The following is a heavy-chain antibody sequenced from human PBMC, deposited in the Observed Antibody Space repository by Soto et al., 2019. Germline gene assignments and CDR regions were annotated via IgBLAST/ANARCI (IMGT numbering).Heavy chain of an antibody. CDR3: AREGRYSSGWDDAFDI. Sequence: PSQTLSLTCAISGDSVSSNSAAWNWIRQSPSRGLEWLGRTYYRSKWYNDYAVSVKSRITINPDTSKNQFSLQLNSVTPEDTAVXXCAREGRYSSGWDDAFDIWGQGTMVTVSS. J-gene: IGHJ3*02. CDR1: GDSVSSNSAA. V-gene: IGHV6-1*01. D-gene: IGHD6-19*01. CDR2: TYYRSKWYN.